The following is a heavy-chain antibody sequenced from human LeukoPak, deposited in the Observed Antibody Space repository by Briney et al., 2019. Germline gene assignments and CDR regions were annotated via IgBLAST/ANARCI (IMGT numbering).Heavy chain of an antibody. D-gene: IGHD6-19*01. CDR2: INQTGSEK. J-gene: IGHJ4*02. CDR3: AGEESSAWSH. Sequence: GGSLRLSCAASGFTFSNYWMSWVRQAPGKGLEWVANINQTGSEKYYVDSVKGRFTISIDNAKNSLFLQMNSLRAEDTAVYYCAGEESSAWSHWGQGTLVTVSS. CDR1: GFTFSNYW. V-gene: IGHV3-7*01.